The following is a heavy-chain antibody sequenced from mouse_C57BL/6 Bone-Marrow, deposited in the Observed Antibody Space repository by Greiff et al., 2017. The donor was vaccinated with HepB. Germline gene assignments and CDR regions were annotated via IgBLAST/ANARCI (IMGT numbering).Heavy chain of an antibody. CDR2: ISYDGSN. D-gene: IGHD1-1*01. CDR3: ARGYYYGSSYAWFAY. J-gene: IGHJ3*01. Sequence: DVKLQESGPGLVKPSQSLSLTCSVTGYSITSGYYWNWIRQFPGNKLEWMGYISYDGSNNYNPSLKNRISITRDTSKNQFFLKLNSVTTEDTATYYCARGYYYGSSYAWFAYWGQGTLVTVSA. CDR1: GYSITSGYY. V-gene: IGHV3-6*01.